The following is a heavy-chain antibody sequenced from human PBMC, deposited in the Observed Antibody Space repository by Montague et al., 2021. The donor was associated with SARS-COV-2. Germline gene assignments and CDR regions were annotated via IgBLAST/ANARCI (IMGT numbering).Heavy chain of an antibody. CDR1: EFSFSTHA. CDR2: ISISGDKT. J-gene: IGHJ4*02. V-gene: IGHV3-23*01. Sequence: SLRLSCAVSEFSFSTHAMSWVRQAPGKGLEWVSGISISGDKTYYADSVKGRFTISRDNSKNTVFLQMNSLSADDTATYYCANEEVPNDYWGRGTLVTVSS. CDR3: ANEEVPNDY.